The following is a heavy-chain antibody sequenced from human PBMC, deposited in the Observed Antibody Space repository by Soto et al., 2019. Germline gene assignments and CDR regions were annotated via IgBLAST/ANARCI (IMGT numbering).Heavy chain of an antibody. CDR1: GYSFNNYW. D-gene: IGHD4-17*01. CDR2: IYPGDSNT. V-gene: IGHV5-51*01. Sequence: PGESLKISCKGSGYSFNNYWIAWVRQMPGKGLEWMGIIYPGDSNTRYSPSFRGQVIISADKSITTAYLQWSSLKASDTAMYYCAKDLDYGGNSDLFAPWGQGTLVTVSS. J-gene: IGHJ5*02. CDR3: AKDLDYGGNSDLFAP.